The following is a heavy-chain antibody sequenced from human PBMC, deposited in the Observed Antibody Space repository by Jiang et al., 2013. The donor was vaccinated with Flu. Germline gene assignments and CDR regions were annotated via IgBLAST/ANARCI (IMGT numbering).Heavy chain of an antibody. Sequence: RLSCTASGFTFSNYAMSWSARLQEGAGVGLNSQWKWWYNIPRRLREGRLTISRDNSKNTLYLQMNSLTVEDTAVYYCAKDAWDRSMNTHFEYWGQGTLVTVPS. CDR3: AKDAWDRSMNTHFEY. V-gene: IGHV3-23*01. J-gene: IGHJ4*02. D-gene: IGHD1-26*01. CDR1: GFTFSNYA. CDR2: QWKWWYN.